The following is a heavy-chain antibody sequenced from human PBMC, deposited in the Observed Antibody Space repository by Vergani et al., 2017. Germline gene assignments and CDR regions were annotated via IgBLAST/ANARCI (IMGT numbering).Heavy chain of an antibody. CDR3: ARDFLTRVTTLDYYYMGV. CDR2: LSESGGST. CDR1: GFTFSNYA. D-gene: IGHD1-1*01. Sequence: EVQLLEFGGGLVQPGGSLRLSCAASGFTFSNYAMSWVRQAPGKGLEWVSTLSESGGSTYYADSVKGRFTISRDNSKNTLYLEMNALRAEDTAVYYCARDFLTRVTTLDYYYMGVWGKGTTVTVSS. J-gene: IGHJ6*03. V-gene: IGHV3-23*01.